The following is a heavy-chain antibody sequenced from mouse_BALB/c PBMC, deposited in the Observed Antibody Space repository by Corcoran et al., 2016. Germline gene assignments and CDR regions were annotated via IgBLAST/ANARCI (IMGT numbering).Heavy chain of an antibody. CDR2: IYWDDDK. Sequence: QVTLKESGPGILQPSQTLSLTCSFSGFSLSTSGMGVSWIRQPSGKGLEWLAHIYWDDDKRYNPSLKSRLTISQDTSRNQVFLKITSVETADTATYYCARSGQVRLLFNYGGQGTTLTVSS. D-gene: IGHD2-14*01. CDR3: ARSGQVRLLFNY. V-gene: IGHV8-12*01. J-gene: IGHJ2*01. CDR1: GFSLSTSGMG.